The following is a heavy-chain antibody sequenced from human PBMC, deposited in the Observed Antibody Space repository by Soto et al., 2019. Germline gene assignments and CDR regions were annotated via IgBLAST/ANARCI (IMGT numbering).Heavy chain of an antibody. Sequence: QVQLVQSGAEVKKPGSSVKVSCKASGGTFSTYAISWLRQAPGQGLEWMGGIIPLFGAVHYAQKFQGRVTITVDKSSSTAYVELSSLRSEDTAVYYCATTSSPSIAVGGSGYFYGMDVWGQGTTVTVSS. J-gene: IGHJ6*02. CDR1: GGTFSTYA. D-gene: IGHD6-19*01. CDR2: IIPLFGAV. V-gene: IGHV1-69*06. CDR3: ATTSSPSIAVGGSGYFYGMDV.